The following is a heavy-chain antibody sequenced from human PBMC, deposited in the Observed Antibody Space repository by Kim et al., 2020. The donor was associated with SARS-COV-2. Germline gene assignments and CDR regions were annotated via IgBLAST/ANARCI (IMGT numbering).Heavy chain of an antibody. V-gene: IGHV1-18*01. CDR1: GYTFTSYG. J-gene: IGHJ6*02. Sequence: ASVKVSCKASGYTFTSYGISWVRQAPGQGLEWMGWISAYNGNTNYAQKLQGRVTMTTDTSTSTAYMELRSLRSDDTAVYYCARHSGYDYRDYYYYYGMGVWGQGTTVTVSS. CDR3: ARHSGYDYRDYYYYYGMGV. CDR2: ISAYNGNT. D-gene: IGHD5-12*01.